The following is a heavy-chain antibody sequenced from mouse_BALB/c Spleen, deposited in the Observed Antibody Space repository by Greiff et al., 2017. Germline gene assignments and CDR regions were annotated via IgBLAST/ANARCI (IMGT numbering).Heavy chain of an antibody. V-gene: IGHV7-3*02. CDR1: GFSLTSYG. CDR2: IRNKANGYTT. Sequence: EVQLQQSGPGLVAPSQSLSITCTVSGFSLTSYGVHWVRQPPGKALEWLGFIRNKANGYTTEYSASVKGRFTISRDNSQSILYLQMNTLRAEDSATYYCARTYGSGYDYAMDYWGQGTSVTVSS. D-gene: IGHD1-1*01. J-gene: IGHJ4*01. CDR3: ARTYGSGYDYAMDY.